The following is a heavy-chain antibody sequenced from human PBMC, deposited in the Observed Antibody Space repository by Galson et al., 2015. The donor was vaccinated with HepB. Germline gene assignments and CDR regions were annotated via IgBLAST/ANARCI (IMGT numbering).Heavy chain of an antibody. CDR3: AKDRDYGDYGGLDS. J-gene: IGHJ4*02. Sequence: LSLSCAASGFTFHDYTMHWVRQGPGKGLEWVSLISWDGSIYYGDSVKGRFTISRDNSKNSLYLQMNSLKTEDSALYFCAKDRDYGDYGGLDSWGQGTLVTVSS. V-gene: IGHV3-43*01. CDR2: ISWDGSI. D-gene: IGHD4-17*01. CDR1: GFTFHDYT.